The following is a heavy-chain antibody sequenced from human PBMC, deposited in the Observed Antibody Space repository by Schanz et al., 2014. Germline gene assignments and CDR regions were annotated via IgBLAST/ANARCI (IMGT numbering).Heavy chain of an antibody. V-gene: IGHV3-7*01. D-gene: IGHD4-17*01. CDR3: ARAGGYGGAFDI. Sequence: EVQLVESGGGVVQPGGSLRLSCADSGSTFNVYWMTWVRQAPGMGLEWVANINHDGSDKYYVDSVKGRFTISRDNVKNSLYLQMSSLRVEDTAVYFCARAGGYGGAFDIWGQGTVVTVSS. CDR1: GSTFNVYW. J-gene: IGHJ3*02. CDR2: INHDGSDK.